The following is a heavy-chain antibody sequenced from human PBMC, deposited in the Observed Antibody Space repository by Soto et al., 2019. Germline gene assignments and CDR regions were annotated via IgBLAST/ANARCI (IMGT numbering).Heavy chain of an antibody. V-gene: IGHV1-69*13. Sequence: GTSVKVSCKASGGTFSSYAISWVRQAPGQGLEWMGGIIPIFGTANYAQKFQGRVTITADESTSTAYMELSSLRSEDTAVYYCARGVAAVFGYYYYGMDVWGQGTTVTVSS. CDR3: ARGVAAVFGYYYYGMDV. CDR2: IIPIFGTA. J-gene: IGHJ6*02. CDR1: GGTFSSYA. D-gene: IGHD6-13*01.